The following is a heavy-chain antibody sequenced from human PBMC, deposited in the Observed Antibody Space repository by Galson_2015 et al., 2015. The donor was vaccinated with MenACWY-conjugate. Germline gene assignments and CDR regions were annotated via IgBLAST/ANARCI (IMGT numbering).Heavy chain of an antibody. CDR1: GFTFSTYS. CDR3: AKDLRTIFQLVFDV. CDR2: ISGSGGST. J-gene: IGHJ4*02. V-gene: IGHV3-23*01. Sequence: SLRLSCAASGFTFSTYSMNWVRQAPGKGLEWISTISGSGGSTYYADSVKGRFTISRDNSKNTLFLQMTSLRADDTAIYYCAKDLRTIFQLVFDVWGQGTLVTVSS. D-gene: IGHD2-15*01.